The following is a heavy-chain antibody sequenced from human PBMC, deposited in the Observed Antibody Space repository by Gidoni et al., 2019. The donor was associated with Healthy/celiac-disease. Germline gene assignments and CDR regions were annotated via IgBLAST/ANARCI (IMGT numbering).Heavy chain of an antibody. Sequence: EVQLLESGGGLLQPGGSLRLSCAASGFTFSSSAMSWVRQAPGKGLEWVSAISGSGGSTYYADSVKGRFTISRDNSKNTLYLQMNSLRAEDTAVYYCAKGELGPIYYYYGMDVWGQGTTVTVSS. J-gene: IGHJ6*02. D-gene: IGHD7-27*01. CDR3: AKGELGPIYYYYGMDV. CDR2: ISGSGGST. CDR1: GFTFSSSA. V-gene: IGHV3-23*01.